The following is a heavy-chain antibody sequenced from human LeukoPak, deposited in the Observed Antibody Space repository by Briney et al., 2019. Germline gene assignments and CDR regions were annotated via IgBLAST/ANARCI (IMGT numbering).Heavy chain of an antibody. CDR2: ISTDGYTT. D-gene: IGHD2-15*01. CDR1: GLAFSAYR. V-gene: IGHV3-74*01. Sequence: GGSLRLSCAASGLAFSAYRMHWVRQAPRKGLVWVPRISTDGYTTDYADFVQGRFTASRDNTKNTWSLEMNSLRAEDTAVYYCVVGGSPGYWGQGTLVTVSS. J-gene: IGHJ4*02. CDR3: VVGGSPGY.